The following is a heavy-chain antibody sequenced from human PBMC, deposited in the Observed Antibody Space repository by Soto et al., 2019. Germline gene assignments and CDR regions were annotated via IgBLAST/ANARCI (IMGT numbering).Heavy chain of an antibody. Sequence: GGSLRLSCAASGFTFSSYSMNWVRQAPGKGLEWVSYISSSSSTIYYADSVKGRFTISRDNAKNTLYLQMNSLRAEDTAVYYCAKDYYGSWIYKSRVRYYYMDVWGKGTTVTVSS. V-gene: IGHV3-48*01. CDR2: ISSSSSTI. D-gene: IGHD3-10*01. CDR3: AKDYYGSWIYKSRVRYYYMDV. J-gene: IGHJ6*03. CDR1: GFTFSSYS.